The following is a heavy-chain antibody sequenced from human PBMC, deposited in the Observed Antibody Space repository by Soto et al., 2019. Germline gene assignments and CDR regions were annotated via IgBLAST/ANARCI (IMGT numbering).Heavy chain of an antibody. V-gene: IGHV3-23*01. D-gene: IGHD3-3*01. CDR1: GFTFSSYA. Sequence: GRSLRLSCAASGFTFSSYAMTWVRQAPGKGLEWVSIISSSGDGTYYADSVKGRFTISRDNSRNTLILQMHSLRADDTAVYDLFKNADFWSWGMYGWGQGTPVTVAS. CDR3: FKNADFWSWGMYG. CDR2: ISSSGDGT. J-gene: IGHJ6*02.